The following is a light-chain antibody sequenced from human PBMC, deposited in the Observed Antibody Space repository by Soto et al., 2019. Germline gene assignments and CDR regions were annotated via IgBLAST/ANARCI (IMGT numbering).Light chain of an antibody. V-gene: IGKV3-11*01. CDR2: DAS. CDR1: QSVSSY. J-gene: IGKJ4*01. CDR3: QQRSNWPLS. Sequence: EIVLTQSPATLSLSPGERATLSYRASQSVSSYLAWYQQKPGQAPRLLIYDASNRATGIPARFSGSGSGTDFTLTISSLEPEYVAVYYCQQRSNWPLSFGGGTKVEIK.